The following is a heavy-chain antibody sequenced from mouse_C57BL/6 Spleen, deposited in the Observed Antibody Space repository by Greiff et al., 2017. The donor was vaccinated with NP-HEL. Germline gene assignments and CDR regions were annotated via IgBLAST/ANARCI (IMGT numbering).Heavy chain of an antibody. CDR2: IDPSDSYT. CDR3: ARSGDYYGSSIFDY. D-gene: IGHD1-1*01. V-gene: IGHV1-69*01. CDR1: GYTFTSYW. Sequence: VQLQQPGAELVMPGASVKLSCKASGYTFTSYWMHWVKQRPGQGLEWIGEIDPSDSYTNYNQKFKGKSTLTVDKSSSTAYMQLSSLTSEDSAVYYCARSGDYYGSSIFDYWGQGTTLTVSS. J-gene: IGHJ2*01.